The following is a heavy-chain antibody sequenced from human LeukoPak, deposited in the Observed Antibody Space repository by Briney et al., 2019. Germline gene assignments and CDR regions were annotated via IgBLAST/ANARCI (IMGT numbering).Heavy chain of an antibody. V-gene: IGHV4-59*01. J-gene: IGHJ6*03. Sequence: SETLSLTCTVSGGSISSYYWSWIRQPPGKGLEWIGYIYYSGSTNYNPSLKSRVTISVDTSKNQFSLKLSSVTAADTAVYYCARAVGFFEYSSSFSLDYYYYYYMDVWGKGTTVTVSS. CDR2: IYYSGST. CDR3: ARAVGFFEYSSSFSLDYYYYYYMDV. D-gene: IGHD6-6*01. CDR1: GGSISSYY.